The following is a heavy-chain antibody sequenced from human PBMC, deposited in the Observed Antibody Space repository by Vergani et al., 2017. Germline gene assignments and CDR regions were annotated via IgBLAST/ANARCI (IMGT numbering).Heavy chain of an antibody. CDR2: VEDSGYF. J-gene: IGHJ4*02. CDR3: ARSIVSRNPPDSFDN. Sequence: QVQLQESGPGLVRPSETLSLTCTVSGGSLSGYYWNWIRQTPGEGLEWIGYVEDSGYFNYNPSLKTRVSMSSDTSNNQFSLMLSSVTVADTAVYYCARSIVSRNPPDSFDNWGQGTLVTVSS. V-gene: IGHV4-59*01. D-gene: IGHD1-14*01. CDR1: GGSLSGYY.